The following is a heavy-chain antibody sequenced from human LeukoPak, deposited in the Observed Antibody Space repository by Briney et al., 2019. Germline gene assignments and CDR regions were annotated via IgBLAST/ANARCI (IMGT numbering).Heavy chain of an antibody. D-gene: IGHD5-18*01. CDR3: ASSGPADTAMGH. V-gene: IGHV1-18*01. Sequence: ASVKVSCKASGYTFTSYGISWVRQAPGQGLEWMRWISAYDGNTNYAQKFQGRVTMTRDTSISTAYMELSRLRSDDTAVYYCASSGPADTAMGHWGQGTLVTVSS. J-gene: IGHJ4*02. CDR1: GYTFTSYG. CDR2: ISAYDGNT.